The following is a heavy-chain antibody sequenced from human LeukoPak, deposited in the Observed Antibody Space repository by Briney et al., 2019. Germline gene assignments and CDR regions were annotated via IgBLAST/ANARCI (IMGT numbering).Heavy chain of an antibody. Sequence: SETLSLTCTVSGGSISSYYWSWIRQPAGKGLEWIGRIYTSGSTNYNPSLKSRVTMSVDTSKNQFSLKLSSVTAADTAVYYCARHLVRGPVKYYFDYWGQGTLVTVSS. CDR2: IYTSGST. CDR3: ARHLVRGPVKYYFDY. CDR1: GGSISSYY. V-gene: IGHV4-4*07. D-gene: IGHD3-10*01. J-gene: IGHJ4*02.